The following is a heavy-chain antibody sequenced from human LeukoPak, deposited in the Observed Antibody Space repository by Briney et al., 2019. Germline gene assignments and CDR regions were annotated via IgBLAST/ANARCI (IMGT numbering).Heavy chain of an antibody. Sequence: ASVKVSCKVSGYTLTELSMHWVRQAPGKGLEWVGGFEPEDGETIYAQKFQGRVTMTEATSTDTAYMELSRLRSEDTAVYYCATPITMVREFDYWGQGTLVTVSS. J-gene: IGHJ4*02. CDR3: ATPITMVREFDY. CDR2: FEPEDGET. V-gene: IGHV1-24*01. D-gene: IGHD3-10*01. CDR1: GYTLTELS.